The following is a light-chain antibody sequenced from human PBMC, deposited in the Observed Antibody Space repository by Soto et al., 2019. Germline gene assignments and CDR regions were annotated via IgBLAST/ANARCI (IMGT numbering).Light chain of an antibody. Sequence: EIMMTQSPATLSVPPGERATLSCRASQSVNSNLAWYQHKPGQAPRLLIYGASTRATGIPARFSGSGSGTEFTLTISSLQSEDFAVYYCQQYNNWLTWTFGQGTKVEVK. V-gene: IGKV3-15*01. J-gene: IGKJ1*01. CDR2: GAS. CDR1: QSVNSN. CDR3: QQYNNWLTWT.